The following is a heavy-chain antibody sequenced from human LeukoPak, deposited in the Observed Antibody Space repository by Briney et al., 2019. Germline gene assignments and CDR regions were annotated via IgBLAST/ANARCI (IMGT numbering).Heavy chain of an antibody. CDR2: INPSGGST. CDR3: ARDGITGTTGEGV. V-gene: IGHV1-46*01. Sequence: ASVKVSCKASGYTFTSYYMHWVRQAPGQGLEWMGIINPSGGSTSYAQKFQGRVTITTDESTSTAYMELSSLRSEDTAVYYCARDGITGTTGEGVWGQGTLVTVSS. D-gene: IGHD1-7*01. J-gene: IGHJ4*02. CDR1: GYTFTSYY.